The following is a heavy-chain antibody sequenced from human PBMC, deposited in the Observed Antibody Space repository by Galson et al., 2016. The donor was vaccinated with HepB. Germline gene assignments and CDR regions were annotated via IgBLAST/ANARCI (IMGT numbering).Heavy chain of an antibody. CDR3: AKDLDSYNFLFDY. CDR2: ISGSAGGA. Sequence: SLRLSCAASGFTFSSFGMSWVRQAPGRGLEWVSGISGSAGGAYYADSVKGRFTITRDNSKNMLYLQMNSLRAEDTAVYSCAKDLDSYNFLFDYWGQGILVPVSS. D-gene: IGHD5-24*01. J-gene: IGHJ4*02. V-gene: IGHV3-23*01. CDR1: GFTFSSFG.